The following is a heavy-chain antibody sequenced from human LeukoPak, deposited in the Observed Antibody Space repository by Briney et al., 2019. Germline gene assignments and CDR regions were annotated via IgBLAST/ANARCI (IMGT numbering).Heavy chain of an antibody. Sequence: PGGSLRLSCAVSGFTFNNYWMNWVRQAPGKGLEWVASIRQDGNEKSYVDSLKGRFTISRDNAKNSLYLQMSSLRAEDTAVYYCARDGTAPGLYFDLWGQGTPVTVSS. CDR1: GFTFNNYW. V-gene: IGHV3-7*01. CDR2: IRQDGNEK. J-gene: IGHJ4*01. D-gene: IGHD6-13*01. CDR3: ARDGTAPGLYFDL.